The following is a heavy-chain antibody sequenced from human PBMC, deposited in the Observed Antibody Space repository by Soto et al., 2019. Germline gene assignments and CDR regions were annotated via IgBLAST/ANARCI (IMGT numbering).Heavy chain of an antibody. CDR2: ISGSGGST. CDR1: GFTFSSYA. V-gene: IGHV3-23*01. Sequence: EVQLLESGGGLVQPGVSLRLSCAASGFTFSSYAMSWVRQAPGKGLEWVSAISGSGGSTYYADSVKGRFTISRDNSKNTLYLQMNSLRAEETAIYYCAKDYGDYDCYFDLWGRGTLVTVSS. CDR3: AKDYGDYDCYFDL. D-gene: IGHD4-17*01. J-gene: IGHJ2*01.